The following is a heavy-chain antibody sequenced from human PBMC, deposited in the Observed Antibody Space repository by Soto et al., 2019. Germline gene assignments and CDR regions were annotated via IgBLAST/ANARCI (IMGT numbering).Heavy chain of an antibody. V-gene: IGHV4-59*11. CDR1: GGSISNHY. D-gene: IGHD7-27*01. Sequence: QVQLQESGPGLVKPSETLSLTCTVSGGSISNHYWSWIRQPPGKGLEWIGYFYYNGNTNYNPPLKSRVTMSVDTSKNQSSLKLSSVTAADTAVYYCTRANWYSEYWGQGTLVTVSS. CDR3: TRANWYSEY. CDR2: FYYNGNT. J-gene: IGHJ4*02.